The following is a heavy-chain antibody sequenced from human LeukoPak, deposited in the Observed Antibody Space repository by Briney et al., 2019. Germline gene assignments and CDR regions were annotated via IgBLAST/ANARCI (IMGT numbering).Heavy chain of an antibody. V-gene: IGHV4-4*02. CDR2: IYHTGST. Sequence: SETLSLTCAVSGGSISSSNWWSWVRQPPGKGLEWIGEIYHTGSTNYNPSLKSRVTISVDKSKNQFSLKLSSVTAADTAVYYCARDPYGEAPSYYYYGMDVWGQGTTVTVPS. CDR3: ARDPYGEAPSYYYYGMDV. J-gene: IGHJ6*02. CDR1: GGSISSSNW. D-gene: IGHD4-17*01.